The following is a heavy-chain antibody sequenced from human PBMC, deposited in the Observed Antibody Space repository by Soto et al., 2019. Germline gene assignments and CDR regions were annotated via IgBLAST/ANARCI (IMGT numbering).Heavy chain of an antibody. Sequence: GASVKVSCKASGYTFTSYGISWVRQAPGQGLEWMGWISAYNGNTNYAQKLQGRVTMTTDTSTSTAYMELRSLRSDYTAVYYCARVDYSGYDPDFDYWGQGTLVTVSS. D-gene: IGHD5-12*01. CDR3: ARVDYSGYDPDFDY. J-gene: IGHJ4*02. V-gene: IGHV1-18*01. CDR2: ISAYNGNT. CDR1: GYTFTSYG.